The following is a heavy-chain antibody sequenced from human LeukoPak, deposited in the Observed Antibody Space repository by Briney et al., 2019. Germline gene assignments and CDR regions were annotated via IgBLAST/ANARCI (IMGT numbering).Heavy chain of an antibody. CDR1: GASVGSAGYH. J-gene: IGHJ4*02. D-gene: IGHD1-26*01. V-gene: IGHV4-61*08. CDR3: ARTQSQSGSYRYYYGY. Sequence: SETLSLTCSVSGASVGSAGYHWSWIRQPPGGGLEWVGYGYYVSSTNYNPSLKSRVTMSVDPSRNQFSLKLNSVTAADTAVYYCARTQSQSGSYRYYYGYWGQGTPVTVSS. CDR2: GYYVSST.